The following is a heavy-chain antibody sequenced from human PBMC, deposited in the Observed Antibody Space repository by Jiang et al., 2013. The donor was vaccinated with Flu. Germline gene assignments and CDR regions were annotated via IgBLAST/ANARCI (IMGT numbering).Heavy chain of an antibody. V-gene: IGHV4-59*13. Sequence: LLKPSETLSLTCTVSGGSISNYYWSWIRQPPEKGLEWIGYIYYSGSTYYNPSLKNRVTISVDTSKNQFSLKLSSVTAADTAVYYCARLTPSHDNYLDYWGQGTLVTVSS. CDR3: ARLTPSHDNYLDY. J-gene: IGHJ4*02. CDR1: GGSISNYY. CDR2: IYYSGST.